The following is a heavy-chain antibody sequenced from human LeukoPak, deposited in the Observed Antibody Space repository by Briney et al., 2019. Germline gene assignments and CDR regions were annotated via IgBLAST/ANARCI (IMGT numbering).Heavy chain of an antibody. Sequence: GGSLRLSSAASGFTFSNYWMHWVRQGPGKGLEWVSAISGSGGSTYYADSVKGRFTISRDNSKNTLYLQMNSLRAEDTAVYYCAKVANYYGSGSYFDYWGQGTLVTVSS. J-gene: IGHJ4*02. CDR1: GFTFSNYW. CDR2: ISGSGGST. V-gene: IGHV3-23*01. D-gene: IGHD3-10*01. CDR3: AKVANYYGSGSYFDY.